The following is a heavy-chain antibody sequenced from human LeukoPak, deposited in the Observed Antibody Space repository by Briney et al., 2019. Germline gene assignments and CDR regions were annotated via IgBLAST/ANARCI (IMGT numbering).Heavy chain of an antibody. CDR2: TYYGGST. Sequence: SETLSLTCAVYGGSFSGYYWSWIRQPPGKGLEWIGSTYYGGSTDYNPSLKSRVIISVDTSKNQFSLKLSSVTAADTAVYYCARDLLLWFGESPAMGWLDPWGQGTLVTVSS. J-gene: IGHJ5*02. CDR3: ARDLLLWFGESPAMGWLDP. D-gene: IGHD3-10*01. CDR1: GGSFSGYY. V-gene: IGHV4-34*01.